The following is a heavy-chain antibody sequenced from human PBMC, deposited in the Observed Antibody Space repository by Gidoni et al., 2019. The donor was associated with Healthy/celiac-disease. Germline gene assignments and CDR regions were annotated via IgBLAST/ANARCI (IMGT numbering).Heavy chain of an antibody. J-gene: IGHJ4*02. CDR3: AKDLGRYKAGILDY. V-gene: IGHV3-23*01. D-gene: IGHD6-13*01. CDR2: ISGSGGST. Sequence: CSYAMSWVRQAPGKGLEWVSAISGSGGSTYYADSVKGRFTISRDNSKNTLYLQMNSLRAEDTAVYYCAKDLGRYKAGILDYWGQGTLVTVSS. CDR1: CSYA.